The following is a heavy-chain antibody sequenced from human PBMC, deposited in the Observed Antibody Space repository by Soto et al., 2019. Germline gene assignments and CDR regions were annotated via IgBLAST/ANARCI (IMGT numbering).Heavy chain of an antibody. CDR3: THMSGSGLDGMDV. D-gene: IGHD3-10*01. J-gene: IGHJ6*02. V-gene: IGHV2-5*01. CDR2: IYSNDDK. Sequence: QITLKESGPTLVKPTQTLTLTCTFSGFSLSTSGVVVGCVRQPPGKALEWLALIYSNDDKRFSSSLKSRLTITHDTSKNQVVLTMPNMEPVDTATYYCTHMSGSGLDGMDVWGQGTTVTVSS. CDR1: GFSLSTSGVV.